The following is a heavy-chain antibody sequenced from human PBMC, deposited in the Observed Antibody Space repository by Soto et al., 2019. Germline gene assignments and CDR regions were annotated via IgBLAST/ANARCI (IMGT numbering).Heavy chain of an antibody. CDR2: ISSGAPYM. J-gene: IGHJ4*02. CDR3: ARSRGIGPGGRFDY. D-gene: IGHD1-26*01. Sequence: QVQLVESGGGLPKPGGSLRLSCVVSGFPFRAEYMIWIRQAPGKGLEWVSYISSGAPYMFYADSVRGRFTISRDDAMNSLYLQMDNLSADDTAIYYGARSRGIGPGGRFDYWGQGALFPVSS. CDR1: GFPFRAEY. V-gene: IGHV3-11*01.